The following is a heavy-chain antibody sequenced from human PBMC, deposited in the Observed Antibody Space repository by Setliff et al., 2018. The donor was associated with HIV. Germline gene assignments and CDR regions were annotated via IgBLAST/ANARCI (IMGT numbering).Heavy chain of an antibody. Sequence: SGPTLVNPTQTLTLTCTFSGFSLSTYGVGMGWIRQPPGKALEWLSVIYWDDNKRYSPSLKSRLTISKDTSKNQVVLTMTNMDPVDTATYYCAHSNDYVWGSYRPFDYWGQGTLVTVSS. CDR2: IYWDDNK. J-gene: IGHJ4*02. V-gene: IGHV2-5*02. CDR1: GFSLSTYGVG. D-gene: IGHD3-16*02. CDR3: AHSNDYVWGSYRPFDY.